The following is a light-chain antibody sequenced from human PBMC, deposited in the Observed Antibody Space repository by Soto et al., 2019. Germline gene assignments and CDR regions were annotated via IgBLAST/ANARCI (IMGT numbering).Light chain of an antibody. CDR2: GNS. J-gene: IGLJ2*01. CDR3: QSYDSILSGGV. V-gene: IGLV1-40*01. Sequence: QSVLTQPPSVSGAPGQRVTISCTGSSSNIGAGYDVHWYQQLPGTAPKLLIYGNSNRPSGVPDRFSGSKSGTSASLAITGLQAEDASDYSCQSYDSILSGGVCGLGTKLTVL. CDR1: SSNIGAGYD.